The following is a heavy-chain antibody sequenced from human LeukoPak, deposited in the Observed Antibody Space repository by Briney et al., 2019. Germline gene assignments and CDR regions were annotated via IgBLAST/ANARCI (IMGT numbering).Heavy chain of an antibody. CDR3: ARGRGRVFVPYYYGMDV. V-gene: IGHV4-59*01. CDR2: IYYSGTT. Sequence: PSETLSLTCTVSGGSINRYFWSWIRQPPGKGLEWIGHIYYSGTTNYNPSLKSRVTVSVDMSKNQFSLKLSSVTAAGTAVYYCARGRGRVFVPYYYGMDVWGQGTTVTVSS. J-gene: IGHJ6*02. D-gene: IGHD6-6*01. CDR1: GGSINRYF.